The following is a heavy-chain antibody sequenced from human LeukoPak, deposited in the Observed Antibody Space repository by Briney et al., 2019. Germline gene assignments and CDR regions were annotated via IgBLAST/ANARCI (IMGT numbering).Heavy chain of an antibody. J-gene: IGHJ4*02. D-gene: IGHD4-17*01. CDR3: ARDYGEGGYYFDY. V-gene: IGHV3-74*01. CDR1: GFTFSTYA. Sequence: PGRSLRLSCAASGFTFSTYAMHWVRQAPGKGLVWLSRISSDGSSTNYADSVKGRFTISRDNAKNTLYLQMNSLRAEDTAVYYCARDYGEGGYYFDYWGQGTLVTVSS. CDR2: ISSDGSST.